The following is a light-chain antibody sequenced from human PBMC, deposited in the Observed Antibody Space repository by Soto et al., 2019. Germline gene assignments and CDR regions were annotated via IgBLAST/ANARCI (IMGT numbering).Light chain of an antibody. J-gene: IGKJ4*01. CDR1: QILLDSDDGNTY. CDR3: MQRIEFPLN. CDR2: TVS. V-gene: IGKV2-40*01. Sequence: DIVMTQTPLSLTVTPGGPASISFMSSQILLDSDDGNTYLDWYLQKPGQSPQLLIYTVSYRASGVPDRFSGSGSGTDFTLKISRVEAEDVGVYYCMQRIEFPLNFGGGTKVDIK.